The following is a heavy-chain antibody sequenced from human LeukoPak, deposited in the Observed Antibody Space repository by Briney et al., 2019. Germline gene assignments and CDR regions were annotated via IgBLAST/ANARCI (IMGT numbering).Heavy chain of an antibody. CDR3: AKSAAATEWDVAFDI. D-gene: IGHD2-15*01. CDR1: GFTFDDYA. Sequence: PGRSLRLSCAASGFTFDDYAMHWVRQAPGKGLEWVSGISWNSGSIGYADSVKGRFTISRDNAKNSLYLQMNSLRAEDMALYYCAKSAAATEWDVAFDIWGQGTMVTVSS. J-gene: IGHJ3*02. CDR2: ISWNSGSI. V-gene: IGHV3-9*03.